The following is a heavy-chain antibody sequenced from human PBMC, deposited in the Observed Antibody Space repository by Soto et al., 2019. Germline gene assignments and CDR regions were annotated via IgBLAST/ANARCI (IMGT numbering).Heavy chain of an antibody. CDR1: GFTFSRYA. CDR3: AKGRGDFDFWSCYSPFDC. D-gene: IGHD3-3*01. J-gene: IGHJ4*02. V-gene: IGHV3-23*01. Sequence: EVQLLESGGGLVQPGGSLRLSCAASGFTFSRYAMSWVRQAPGKGLEWGSGNSGTGGYTYYADSVKGRFTISRDNSKGTLDLQMTSLRAEDTAVYYCAKGRGDFDFWSCYSPFDCWGRGTLVSVSS. CDR2: NSGTGGYT.